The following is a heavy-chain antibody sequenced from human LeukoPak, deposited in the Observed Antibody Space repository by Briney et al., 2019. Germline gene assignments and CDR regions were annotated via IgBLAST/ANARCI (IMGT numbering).Heavy chain of an antibody. CDR1: GFTFNTYT. J-gene: IGHJ4*02. V-gene: IGHV3-48*01. D-gene: IGHD3-22*01. Sequence: GSLRLSCAASGFTFNTYTMNWVRQAPGKGLEWVSYISGSSGIIDYADSVRGRFTISRDNAKNSLYLQMNSLRAEDTAVYYCARIDSRGSTWDYWGQGTLVTVSS. CDR3: ARIDSRGSTWDY. CDR2: ISGSSGII.